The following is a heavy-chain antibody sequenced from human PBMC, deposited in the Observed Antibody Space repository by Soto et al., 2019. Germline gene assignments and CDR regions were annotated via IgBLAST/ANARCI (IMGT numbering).Heavy chain of an antibody. CDR3: ARGGFVEMATIFGLYYYGMDV. D-gene: IGHD3-3*01. CDR2: IIPIFGTA. J-gene: IGHJ6*02. CDR1: GGTFSSYA. V-gene: IGHV1-69*06. Sequence: QVQLVQSGAEVKKPGSSVKVSCKASGGTFSSYAISWVRQAPGQGLEWMGGIIPIFGTANYAQKFQGRVTITADKSTSTAYMELSSLRSEDTAVYYCARGGFVEMATIFGLYYYGMDVWGQGTTVTVSS.